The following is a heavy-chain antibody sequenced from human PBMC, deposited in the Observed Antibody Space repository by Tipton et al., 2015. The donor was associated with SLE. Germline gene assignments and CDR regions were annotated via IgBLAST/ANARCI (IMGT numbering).Heavy chain of an antibody. CDR1: GGGINTFY. J-gene: IGHJ4*02. V-gene: IGHV4-59*01. Sequence: TLSLTCTISGGGINTFYWRWIRQPPGQGLEWIGYVYQSGYTYSNPSLESRVTISIDTSKSQFSLKLHSVTAADTAVYYCTIPATIFGVLYPLVFWGQGTLVTVSS. CDR2: VYQSGYT. D-gene: IGHD3-3*01. CDR3: TIPATIFGVLYPLVF.